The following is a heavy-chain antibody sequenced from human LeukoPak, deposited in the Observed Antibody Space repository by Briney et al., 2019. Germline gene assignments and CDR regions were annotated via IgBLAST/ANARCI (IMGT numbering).Heavy chain of an antibody. Sequence: PSETLSLTCTVSGGSISSYYWSWIRQPPGKGLEWIGYIYYSGSTNYNPSLTSRVTISVDTSKNQFSLKLSSVTAADTAVYYCARNVPPLRYFDWLLVGSFDYWGQGTLVTVSS. J-gene: IGHJ4*02. CDR1: GGSISSYY. CDR3: ARNVPPLRYFDWLLVGSFDY. V-gene: IGHV4-59*01. CDR2: IYYSGST. D-gene: IGHD3-9*01.